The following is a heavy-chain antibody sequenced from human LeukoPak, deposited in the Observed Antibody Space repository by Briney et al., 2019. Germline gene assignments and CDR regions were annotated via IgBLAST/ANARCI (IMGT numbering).Heavy chain of an antibody. D-gene: IGHD4-17*01. Sequence: PSQTLSLTCTVSGGSISSSRHYWGWIRQPPGKGLEWIGTIYYRGSTSSKPSLKSRVTISVDTSKNQFSLKLSSVTAADTAVYYCARANDYNDYYFDYWGQGTLVTVSS. CDR3: ARANDYNDYYFDY. V-gene: IGHV4-39*07. CDR2: IYYRGST. CDR1: GGSISSSRHY. J-gene: IGHJ4*02.